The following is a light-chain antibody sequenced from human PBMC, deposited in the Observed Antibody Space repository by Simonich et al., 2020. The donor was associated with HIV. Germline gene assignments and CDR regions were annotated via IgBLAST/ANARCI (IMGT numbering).Light chain of an antibody. V-gene: IGKV4-1*01. J-gene: IGKJ2*01. CDR1: QSVLYSSNNKNY. Sequence: DIVMTQSPDSLAVSLGERATINCKSSQSVLYSSNNKNYLAWYQQKPGQPPKLLIYWASTRESGVLDRFSGSGSGTDFTLTISSLQAEDVAVYYCQQYHSTPNTFGQGTKLELK. CDR2: WAS. CDR3: QQYHSTPNT.